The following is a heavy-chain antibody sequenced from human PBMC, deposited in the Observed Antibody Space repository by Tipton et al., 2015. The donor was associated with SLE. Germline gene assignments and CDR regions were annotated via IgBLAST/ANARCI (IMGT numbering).Heavy chain of an antibody. CDR1: GFTFSSHA. V-gene: IGHV3-23*01. D-gene: IGHD5-18*01. CDR3: AKDYGTQLWFKGLSDY. CDR2: ISVSGGDT. J-gene: IGHJ4*02. Sequence: SLRLSCAASGFTFSSHAMNWVRQAPGKGLEWVSGISVSGGDTYYADSVKGRFTISRDNSKNTLYLQMNSLRTEDTAVYYCAKDYGTQLWFKGLSDYWGQGMLVTVSS.